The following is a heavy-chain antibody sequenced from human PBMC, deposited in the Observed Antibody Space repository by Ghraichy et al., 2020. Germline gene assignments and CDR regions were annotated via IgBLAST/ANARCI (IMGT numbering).Heavy chain of an antibody. CDR1: GFTFSSYA. CDR3: AKDSEKSSRLFDN. J-gene: IGHJ4*02. CDR2: ISGSGGST. D-gene: IGHD3-10*01. Sequence: GESLNISCAVSGFTFSSYAMSWVRQAPGKGLEWVSAISGSGGSTYYADSVKGRFTISRDNSKNTLYLQMNSLRAEDTAVYYCAKDSEKSSRLFDNWGQGTLVTVSS. V-gene: IGHV3-23*01.